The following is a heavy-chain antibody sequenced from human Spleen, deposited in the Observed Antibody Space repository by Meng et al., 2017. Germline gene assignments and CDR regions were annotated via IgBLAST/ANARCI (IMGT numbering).Heavy chain of an antibody. CDR2: INPNSGGT. Sequence: QVVRWQSGGEVKETGASVKVSCQASGYTFTGYYMHWVRQAPGQGLEWMGRINPNSGGTNYAQKFQGRVTMTRDTSISTAYMELSRLRSDDTAVYYCARVSGINLRYFDLWGRGTLVTVSS. CDR1: GYTFTGYY. D-gene: IGHD3-10*01. J-gene: IGHJ2*01. CDR3: ARVSGINLRYFDL. V-gene: IGHV1-2*06.